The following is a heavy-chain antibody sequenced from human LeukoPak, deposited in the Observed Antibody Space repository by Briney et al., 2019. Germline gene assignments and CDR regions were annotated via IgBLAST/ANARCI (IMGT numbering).Heavy chain of an antibody. CDR3: GRGPIELWLHNGIDV. CDR1: GFTFGDHA. J-gene: IGHJ6*02. D-gene: IGHD5-18*01. CDR2: IRSTAYRGTA. Sequence: GGSLRLSCSTSGFTFGDHAMSWVRQAPGKGLEWVGFIRSTAYRGTAEYAASVRDRFTISRDDSRRIAYLQMNSLKIDDTAVYFCGRGPIELWLHNGIDVWGQGTTVTVSS. V-gene: IGHV3-49*04.